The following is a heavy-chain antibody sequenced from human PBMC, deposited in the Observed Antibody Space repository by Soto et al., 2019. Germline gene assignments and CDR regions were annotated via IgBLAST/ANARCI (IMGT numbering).Heavy chain of an antibody. Sequence: GESLKISCKGSGYSFTSYWIGWVRQMPGKGREWMGIIYPGDSATRYSPPFQGHVTISAHKSISTAYLQWSSLKASDTAMYYCARHDRGTYYYDSSCYYPYYGMDVWRQGTTVTVSS. J-gene: IGHJ6*02. CDR3: ARHDRGTYYYDSSCYYPYYGMDV. CDR1: GYSFTSYW. V-gene: IGHV5-51*01. CDR2: IYPGDSAT. D-gene: IGHD3-22*01.